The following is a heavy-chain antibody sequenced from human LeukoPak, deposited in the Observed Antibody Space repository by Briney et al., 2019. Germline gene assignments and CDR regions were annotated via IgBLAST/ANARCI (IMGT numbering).Heavy chain of an antibody. D-gene: IGHD2-2*01. Sequence: SETLSLTCTVSGGSISSTSYYWGWIRQPPGKGLEWIGSIYYSGSTYYKPSLKSRVTISVDTSKYQFSLKLTSVTSADTAVYYCARQVRGYCSSTSCHTDYWGQGTLVTVSS. CDR2: IYYSGST. J-gene: IGHJ4*02. CDR3: ARQVRGYCSSTSCHTDY. CDR1: GGSISSTSYY. V-gene: IGHV4-39*01.